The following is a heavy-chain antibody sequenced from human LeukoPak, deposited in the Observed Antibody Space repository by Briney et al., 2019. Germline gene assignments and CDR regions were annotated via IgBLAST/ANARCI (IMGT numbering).Heavy chain of an antibody. Sequence: SETLSLTCTVSGGSISSYYWSWIRQPAGKGLEWIGRIYTSGSTNYNPSLKSRVTMSVDTSKNRFSLKLSSVTAADTTVYYCARGDARLVAAADAFDIWGQGTMVTVSS. D-gene: IGHD6-13*01. J-gene: IGHJ3*02. CDR2: IYTSGST. CDR1: GGSISSYY. V-gene: IGHV4-4*07. CDR3: ARGDARLVAAADAFDI.